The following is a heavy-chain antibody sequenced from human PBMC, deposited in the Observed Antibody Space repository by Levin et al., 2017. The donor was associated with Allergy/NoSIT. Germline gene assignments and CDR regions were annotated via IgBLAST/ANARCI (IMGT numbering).Heavy chain of an antibody. Sequence: ASVKVSCKASGYTFTGYYMHWVRQAPGQGLEWMGWINPNSGGTNYAQKFQGRVTMTRDTSISTAYMELSRLRSDDTAVYYCARDAAAKYYGMDVWGQGTTVTVSS. D-gene: IGHD6-13*01. CDR1: GYTFTGYY. V-gene: IGHV1-2*02. J-gene: IGHJ6*02. CDR2: INPNSGGT. CDR3: ARDAAAKYYGMDV.